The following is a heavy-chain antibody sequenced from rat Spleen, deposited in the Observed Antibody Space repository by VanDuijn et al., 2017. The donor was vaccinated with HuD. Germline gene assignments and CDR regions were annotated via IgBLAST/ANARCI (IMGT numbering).Heavy chain of an antibody. D-gene: IGHD4-3*01. CDR2: ISTGGGYT. CDR3: ARQSAQFGGYYFDY. J-gene: IGHJ2*01. V-gene: IGHV5-25*01. Sequence: EVQLVESGGGLVQPGRSMKLSCAASGFTFSNYGMAWVRQTPTKGLEWVASISTGGGYTYYRDSVKGRFTVSRDTAKITLYLQMDSLGSEDTATYYCARQSAQFGGYYFDYWGQGVMVTVSS. CDR1: GFTFSNYG.